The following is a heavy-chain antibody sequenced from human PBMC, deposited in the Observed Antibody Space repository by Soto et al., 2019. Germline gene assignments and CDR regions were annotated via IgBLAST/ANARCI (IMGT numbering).Heavy chain of an antibody. D-gene: IGHD5-18*01. CDR2: IYYSGST. Sequence: QVPLQESGPRLVKPSQTLSLTCTVSGGSISSGDSYWSWIRQPPGKGLEWMGYIYYSGSTYYNPSLKSRVTISVDTSKNQFSLNLSSVTAADTAVYYWARDSRYGYRSGYWVQGTLVTVSS. V-gene: IGHV4-30-4*01. CDR3: ARDSRYGYRSGY. J-gene: IGHJ4*02. CDR1: GGSISSGDSY.